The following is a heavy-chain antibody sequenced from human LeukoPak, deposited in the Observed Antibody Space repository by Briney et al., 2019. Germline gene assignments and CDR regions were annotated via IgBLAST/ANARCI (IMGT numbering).Heavy chain of an antibody. V-gene: IGHV4-59*01. CDR3: ARSQNYYGSGDY. Sequence: SETLSLTCTVSGGSISSYYWSWIRQPPGKGLEWIGYIYYSGSTNYNPSLKSRVTISVDTSKNQFSLKLSSVTVADTAVYYCARSQNYYGSGDYWSQGTLVTVSS. J-gene: IGHJ4*02. CDR2: IYYSGST. D-gene: IGHD3-10*01. CDR1: GGSISSYY.